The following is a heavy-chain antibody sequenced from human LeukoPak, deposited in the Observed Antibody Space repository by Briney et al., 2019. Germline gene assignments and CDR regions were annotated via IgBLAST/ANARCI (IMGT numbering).Heavy chain of an antibody. CDR2: IYSGGST. V-gene: IGHV3-53*01. Sequence: GGSLTLSCAASGFTVSSNYMSWVRQPPGRGLEWVSLIYSGGSTYYADSVKGRFTISRDNSKNTLYLQMNSLRAEDTAVYYCASYSSLDYWGQGTLVTVSS. D-gene: IGHD6-13*01. CDR1: GFTVSSNY. J-gene: IGHJ4*02. CDR3: ASYSSLDY.